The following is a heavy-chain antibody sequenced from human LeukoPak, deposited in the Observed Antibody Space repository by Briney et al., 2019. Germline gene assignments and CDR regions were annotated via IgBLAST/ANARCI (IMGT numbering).Heavy chain of an antibody. D-gene: IGHD2-15*01. CDR3: AKDPGYCSGGFCFYFDF. Sequence: QPGGSLRLSCAASGFTFNTYAMHWVRHVPGKGLDWVAGISYDGNNEYYAASVKGRFTVSRDNSKNTLYLQMNSLRPEDTSVYYCAKDPGYCSGGFCFYFDFWGQGTLVTVSS. CDR2: ISYDGNNE. J-gene: IGHJ4*02. V-gene: IGHV3-30*18. CDR1: GFTFNTYA.